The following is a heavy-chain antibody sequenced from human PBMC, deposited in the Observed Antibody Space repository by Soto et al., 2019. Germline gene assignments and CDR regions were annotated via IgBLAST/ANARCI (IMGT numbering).Heavy chain of an antibody. V-gene: IGHV1-69*06. Sequence: QVQLVQSGAEVKKPGSSVKVSCKDSGGTFSSYAISCVRQAPGQGLEWMGGIIPIFGTANYAQKFQGRVTITADKSTSTAYMELSSMRAEDTAVYYCARARMYYYDSSGSPSYGMDVWGQGTTVTVSS. CDR1: GGTFSSYA. CDR3: ARARMYYYDSSGSPSYGMDV. D-gene: IGHD3-22*01. J-gene: IGHJ6*02. CDR2: IIPIFGTA.